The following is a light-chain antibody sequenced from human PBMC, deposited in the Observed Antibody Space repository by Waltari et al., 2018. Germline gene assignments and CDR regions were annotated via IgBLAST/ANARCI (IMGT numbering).Light chain of an antibody. J-gene: IGKJ4*01. CDR2: KAS. CDR3: QQYSSYSPAT. CDR1: QSISTW. Sequence: IQMTQSPSTLSASVGDRVTITCRASQSISTWLAWYQQKPGQAPKLLIYKASNLQSGVPSRFSGSGSETEFTLTISSLQPDDFATYYCQQYSSYSPATFGEGTKVEIK. V-gene: IGKV1-5*03.